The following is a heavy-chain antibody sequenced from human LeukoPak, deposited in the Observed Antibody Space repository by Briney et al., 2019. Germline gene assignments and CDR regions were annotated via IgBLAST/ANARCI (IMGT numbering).Heavy chain of an antibody. CDR3: VRDRSYGAFDY. Sequence: PGGSLRLSCAASEFIFSNYGMNWVRQAPGKGLEWVSYISSSSSTIYYADSVKGRFTISRDNAKNSLYLQMNSLRAEDTAFYHCVRDRSYGAFDYWGQGTLVTVSS. J-gene: IGHJ4*02. CDR1: EFIFSNYG. D-gene: IGHD5-18*01. CDR2: ISSSSSTI. V-gene: IGHV3-48*04.